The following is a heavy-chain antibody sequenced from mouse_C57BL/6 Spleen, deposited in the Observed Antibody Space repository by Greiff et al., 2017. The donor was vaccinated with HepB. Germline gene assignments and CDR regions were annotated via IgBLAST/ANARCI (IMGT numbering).Heavy chain of an antibody. CDR3: ARGPFRPSFDY. Sequence: ESGPGLVTPSQSLSLTCSVTGYSITSGYYWNWIRQFPGNKLEWMGYISYDGSNNYNPSLKNRISISRDTSKNQFFLKLNSVTTEDTATYYCARGPFRPSFDYWGQGTTLTVSS. CDR1: GYSITSGYY. V-gene: IGHV3-6*01. CDR2: ISYDGSN. J-gene: IGHJ2*01.